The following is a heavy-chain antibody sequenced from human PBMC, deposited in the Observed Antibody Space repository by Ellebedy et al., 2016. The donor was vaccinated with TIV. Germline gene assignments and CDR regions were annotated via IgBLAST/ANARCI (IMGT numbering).Heavy chain of an antibody. CDR1: GDSISSGAHP. Sequence: SETLSLXCAVSGDSISSGAHPFTWIRQSPGKGLEWIGYIFHSGNTNYNPSLKSRVTMSIDRSKRQFSLTLTSVTAADTAVYYCARCNWDNGSAFDIWGQGTTVIVSS. J-gene: IGHJ3*02. V-gene: IGHV4-30-2*06. D-gene: IGHD7-27*01. CDR3: ARCNWDNGSAFDI. CDR2: IFHSGNT.